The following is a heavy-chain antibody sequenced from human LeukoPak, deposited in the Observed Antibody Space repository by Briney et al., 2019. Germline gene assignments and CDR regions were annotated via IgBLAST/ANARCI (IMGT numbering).Heavy chain of an antibody. D-gene: IGHD6-19*01. V-gene: IGHV4-38-2*02. CDR2: LYHSGST. CDR1: GYSISSGFY. CDR3: ARARYSSGWYGVSWFDP. J-gene: IGHJ5*02. Sequence: SETLSLTCTVSGYSISSGFYWGCIRQPPGKGLEWIGSLYHSGSTYYSPSLKSRITISLDTSKNQFSLKLSSVTAADTAVYYCARARYSSGWYGVSWFDPWGQGTLVTVSS.